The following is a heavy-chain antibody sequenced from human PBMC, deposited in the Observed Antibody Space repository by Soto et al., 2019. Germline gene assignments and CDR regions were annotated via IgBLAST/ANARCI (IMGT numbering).Heavy chain of an antibody. J-gene: IGHJ6*03. CDR3: ARTPMVRGVNALHYYYYMDV. CDR2: INHSGST. CDR1: GGSFSGYY. V-gene: IGHV4-34*01. Sequence: SETLSLTCAVYGGSFSGYYWSWIRQPPGKGLEWIGEINHSGSTNYNPSLKSRVTISVDTSKNQFSLKLSSVTAADTAVYYCARTPMVRGVNALHYYYYMDVWGKGTTVTVSS. D-gene: IGHD3-10*01.